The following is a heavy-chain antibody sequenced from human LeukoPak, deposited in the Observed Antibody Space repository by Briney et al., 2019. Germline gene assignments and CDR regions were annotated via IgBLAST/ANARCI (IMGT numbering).Heavy chain of an antibody. Sequence: GGSLRLSCAASGFTFSSYAMSWVRQAPGKGLEWVSAINGSGGSTYYADSVKGRFTISRDNSKNTLYLQMNSLRAEDTAVYYCAKSEGYYGSGSYYNPHNWFDPWGQGTLVTVSS. CDR3: AKSEGYYGSGSYYNPHNWFDP. CDR2: INGSGGST. V-gene: IGHV3-23*01. CDR1: GFTFSSYA. J-gene: IGHJ5*02. D-gene: IGHD3-10*01.